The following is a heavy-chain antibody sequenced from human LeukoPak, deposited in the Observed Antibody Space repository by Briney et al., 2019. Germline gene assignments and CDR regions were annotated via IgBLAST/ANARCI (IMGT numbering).Heavy chain of an antibody. D-gene: IGHD3-22*01. CDR1: GFTFSSYS. CDR3: ASGGGMIVF. V-gene: IGHV3-48*01. Sequence: PGGSLRLSCAASGFTFSSYSMNWVLQAPGKGLEWVSYISSSSSTIYYADSVKGRFTISRDNAKNSLYLQMNSLRAEDTAVYYCASGGGMIVFWGQGTLVTVSS. CDR2: ISSSSSTI. J-gene: IGHJ4*02.